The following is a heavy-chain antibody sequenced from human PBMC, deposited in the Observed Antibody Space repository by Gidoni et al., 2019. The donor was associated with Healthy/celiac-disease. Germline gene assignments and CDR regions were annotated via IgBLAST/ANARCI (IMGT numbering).Heavy chain of an antibody. D-gene: IGHD6-19*01. J-gene: IGHJ6*03. V-gene: IGHV3-21*01. CDR1: GFTFSSYS. CDR3: ARSSPVAGGSSYYYMDV. Sequence: EVQLVESGGGLVKPGGSLRLSCAASGFTFSSYSMNWVRQAPGKGLEGVSSISSSRNYIYYADSVKGRFTISRDNAKNALYLQMNSLRAEDTAVYYCARSSPVAGGSSYYYMDVWGKGTTVTVSS. CDR2: ISSSRNYI.